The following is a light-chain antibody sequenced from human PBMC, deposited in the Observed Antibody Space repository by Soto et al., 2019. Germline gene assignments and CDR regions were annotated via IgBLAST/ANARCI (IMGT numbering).Light chain of an antibody. V-gene: IGKV1-5*03. CDR1: QTISSW. J-gene: IGKJ1*01. CDR2: KAS. CDR3: QNYNGYSEA. Sequence: DIQMTQSPSTLSGSVGDRVTITCRASQTISSWLAWYQQKPGKAPKLLIYKASTLKSGVPSRFSRSGSWTEFTLTISSLPPDDFATYDCQNYNGYSEAVGQGTKVELK.